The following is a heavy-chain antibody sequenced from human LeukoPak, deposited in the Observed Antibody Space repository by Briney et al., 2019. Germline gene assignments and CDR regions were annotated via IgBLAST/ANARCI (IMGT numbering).Heavy chain of an antibody. Sequence: SGPTLVKPTQTLTLTCTFSGFSLSTSGVGVGWIRQPPGKALEWLALIYWDDDKRYSPSLKSRLTITKDTSKNQVVLTMTNMDPVDTATYYCAHRRFQYANGGPWKQLVRDNWFDPWGQGTLVTVSS. J-gene: IGHJ5*02. CDR2: IYWDDDK. D-gene: IGHD6-6*01. CDR1: GFSLSTSGVG. CDR3: AHRRFQYANGGPWKQLVRDNWFDP. V-gene: IGHV2-5*02.